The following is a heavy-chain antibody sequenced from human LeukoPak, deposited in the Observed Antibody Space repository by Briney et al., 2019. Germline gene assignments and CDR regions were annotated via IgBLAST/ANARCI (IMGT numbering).Heavy chain of an antibody. Sequence: SETLSLTCTVSGDSISSYYWSWIRQSPGKGLEWIGYIYYSGSTKYNPSLKSRVTISVDTSKNQFSLKVKSVTAADTAVYYCARAGHCSGGSCYYFDYWGQGALVTVSS. CDR2: IYYSGST. J-gene: IGHJ4*02. CDR1: GDSISSYY. V-gene: IGHV4-59*01. D-gene: IGHD2-15*01. CDR3: ARAGHCSGGSCYYFDY.